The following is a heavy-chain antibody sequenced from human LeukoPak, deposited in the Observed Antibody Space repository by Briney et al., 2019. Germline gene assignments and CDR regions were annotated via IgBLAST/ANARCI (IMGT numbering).Heavy chain of an antibody. CDR2: ISVYNGNT. Sequence: VASVKVSCKASGYTFASYDISWVRQVPGQGLEWMGWISVYNGNTKYAQKLQGRVTMTTDTSTSTAYMELRSLRSNDTAVYYCARDRGDGVAVAGTTDYWGQGTLVTVSS. CDR1: GYTFASYD. V-gene: IGHV1-18*01. CDR3: ARDRGDGVAVAGTTDY. J-gene: IGHJ4*02. D-gene: IGHD6-19*01.